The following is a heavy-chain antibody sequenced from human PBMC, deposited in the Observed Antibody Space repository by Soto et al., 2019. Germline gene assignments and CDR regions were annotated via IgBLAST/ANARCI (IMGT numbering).Heavy chain of an antibody. CDR3: TTGPPYCSSTSCSPTKYYYYGMDV. CDR2: IKSKTDGGTT. V-gene: IGHV3-15*01. J-gene: IGHJ6*02. Sequence: GGSLRLSCAASGFTFSNAWMSWVRQAPGKGLEWVGRIKSKTDGGTTDYAAPVKGRFTISRDDSKNTLYLQMNSLKTEDTAVYYCTTGPPYCSSTSCSPTKYYYYGMDVWGQGTTVIVSS. CDR1: GFTFSNAW. D-gene: IGHD2-2*01.